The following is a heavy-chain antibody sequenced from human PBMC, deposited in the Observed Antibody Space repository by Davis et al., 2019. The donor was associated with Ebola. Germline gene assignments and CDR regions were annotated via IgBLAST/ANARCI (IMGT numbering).Heavy chain of an antibody. CDR2: INHSGST. D-gene: IGHD3-3*01. J-gene: IGHJ4*02. Sequence: SETLSLTCAVYGGSFSGYYWNWIRQPPGKGLEWIGEINHSGSTNYNPSLKSRVTISVDTSKNQFSLKLSSVTAADTAVYYCARDSESYDFWSGYYYWGQGTLVTDSS. CDR1: GGSFSGYY. CDR3: ARDSESYDFWSGYYY. V-gene: IGHV4-34*01.